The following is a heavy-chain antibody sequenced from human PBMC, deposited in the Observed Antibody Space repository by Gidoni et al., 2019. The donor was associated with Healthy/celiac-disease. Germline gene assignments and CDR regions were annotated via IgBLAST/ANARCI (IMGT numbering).Heavy chain of an antibody. V-gene: IGHV1-2*04. CDR2: INPNRGGT. CDR1: GYIFTGYY. D-gene: IGHD5-12*01. CDR3: ARTQARGYDPLDY. J-gene: IGHJ4*02. Sequence: QVQLVQSGAEVKKPGASVTVSCKASGYIFTGYYMHWVRQTPGQGLEWMGWINPNRGGTNYAQKFQGWVTMTRDTSISTAYMELSRLRSDDTAVYYCARTQARGYDPLDYWGQGTLVTVSS.